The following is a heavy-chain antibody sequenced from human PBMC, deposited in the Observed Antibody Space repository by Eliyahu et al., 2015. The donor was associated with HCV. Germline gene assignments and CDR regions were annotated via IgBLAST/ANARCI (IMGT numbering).Heavy chain of an antibody. CDR3: TRELDDSSGFHY. D-gene: IGHD3-22*01. CDR2: SGNPGSKI. Sequence: EVQLLESGGALVQPGGSLXLSFAASGFXLSAYGLSWVRQAPGKGLEWVSSSGNPGSKIYYADSVKGRFTISRDNSKNTLYLEMNTLTAEDTATYFCTRELDDSSGFHYWGQGTLVTVSS. J-gene: IGHJ4*02. CDR1: GFXLSAYG. V-gene: IGHV3-23*01.